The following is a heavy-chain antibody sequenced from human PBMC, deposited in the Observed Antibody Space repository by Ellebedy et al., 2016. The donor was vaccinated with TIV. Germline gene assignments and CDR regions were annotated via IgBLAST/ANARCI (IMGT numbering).Heavy chain of an antibody. CDR3: AKSGYIVATIWDIVVVDAFDI. D-gene: IGHD5-12*01. CDR1: GGSISSTNYC. Sequence: SETLSLXXTVSGGSISSTNYCWGWIRQPPGKGLEWIGSIFYSGSTYYNPSLKSRVTISVDTSKNQFSLKLSSVTAADTAIYYCAKSGYIVATIWDIVVVDAFDIWGQGPMVTVSS. CDR2: IFYSGST. J-gene: IGHJ3*02. V-gene: IGHV4-39*07.